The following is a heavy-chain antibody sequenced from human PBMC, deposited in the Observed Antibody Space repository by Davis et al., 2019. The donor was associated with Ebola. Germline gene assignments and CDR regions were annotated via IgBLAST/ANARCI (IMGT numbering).Heavy chain of an antibody. CDR1: GGSISSRSYY. CDR2: IYYSGST. Sequence: MPSETLSLTCTVSGGSISSRSYYWGWIRQPPGKGLEWIGSIYYSGSTYYNPSLKSRVTISVDTSKNQFSLKLSSVTAADTAVYYCARGEYYYDSSGYYFWGQGTLVTVSS. J-gene: IGHJ4*02. CDR3: ARGEYYYDSSGYYF. V-gene: IGHV4-39*01. D-gene: IGHD3-22*01.